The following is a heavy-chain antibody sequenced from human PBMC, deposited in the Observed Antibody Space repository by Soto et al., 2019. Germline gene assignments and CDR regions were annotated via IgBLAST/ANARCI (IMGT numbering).Heavy chain of an antibody. CDR2: ISGSGGST. CDR3: AKDLVPAAILYYGMDV. J-gene: IGHJ6*02. V-gene: IGHV3-23*01. D-gene: IGHD2-2*01. CDR1: GFTFSSYA. Sequence: EVQLLESGGGLVQPGGSLRLSCAASGFTFSSYAMSWVRQAPGKGLEWVSAISGSGGSTYYADSVKGRFTISRDNSKNTLYLQMNSLRAEDTAVYYCAKDLVPAAILYYGMDVWGQGTTVTVSS.